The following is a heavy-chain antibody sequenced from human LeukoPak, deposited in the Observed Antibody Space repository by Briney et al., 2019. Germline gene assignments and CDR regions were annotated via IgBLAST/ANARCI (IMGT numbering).Heavy chain of an antibody. CDR1: GFTFSNYN. CDR2: ISGSGGTI. Sequence: GGSLRLSCAASGFTFSNYNMNWVRQAPGKGLEWVSFISGSGGTIYYADSAKGRFTISRDNAKNSLYLQMNSLRAEDTAVYYCANRYYESSPPFDYWGQGTVVTVSS. J-gene: IGHJ4*02. V-gene: IGHV3-48*01. D-gene: IGHD3-22*01. CDR3: ANRYYESSPPFDY.